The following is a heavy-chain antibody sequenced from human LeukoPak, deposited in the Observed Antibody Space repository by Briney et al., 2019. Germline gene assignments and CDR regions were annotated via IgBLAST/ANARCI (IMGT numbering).Heavy chain of an antibody. J-gene: IGHJ4*02. Sequence: GGSLRLSCAASGFTFSSYWMSWVRQAPGKGLEWVANIKQDGSEKYYVDSVKGRFTISRDNAKNSLYLQMNSLGAEDTAVYYCARDRAVVVVPAAIGYWGQGTLVTVSS. CDR1: GFTFSSYW. D-gene: IGHD2-2*01. CDR2: IKQDGSEK. CDR3: ARDRAVVVVPAAIGY. V-gene: IGHV3-7*05.